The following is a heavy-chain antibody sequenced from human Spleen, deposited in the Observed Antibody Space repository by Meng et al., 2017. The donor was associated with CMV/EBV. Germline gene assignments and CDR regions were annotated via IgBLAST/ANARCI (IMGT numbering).Heavy chain of an antibody. J-gene: IGHJ4*02. CDR1: GFTVSSYG. CDR2: TSYDGSKK. D-gene: IGHD3-3*01. Sequence: ASGFTVSSYGIHWVRQAPGKGLEWVAVTSYDGSKKNYADSVKGRFTISRDNSKNTLYMQMNSLRAEDTAVYYCAKDNYDFWSGPFDYWGQGTLVTVSS. CDR3: AKDNYDFWSGPFDY. V-gene: IGHV3-30*18.